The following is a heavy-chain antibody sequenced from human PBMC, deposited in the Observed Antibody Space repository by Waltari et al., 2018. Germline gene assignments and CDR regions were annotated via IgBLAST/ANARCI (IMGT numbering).Heavy chain of an antibody. Sequence: QVHLQETGPGLVRPSQTLSLTRNVPGASIRRGTYYWNWNRQPAGKGPEWIGRIHISGSTNYSPSLKSRVTISVDTSNNQFSLKLTSVTAADTAVYYCARGIAKGGYGAVDYWGQGRLVTVSS. V-gene: IGHV4-61*02. CDR2: IHISGST. CDR1: GASIRRGTYY. D-gene: IGHD5-18*01. CDR3: ARGIAKGGYGAVDY. J-gene: IGHJ4*02.